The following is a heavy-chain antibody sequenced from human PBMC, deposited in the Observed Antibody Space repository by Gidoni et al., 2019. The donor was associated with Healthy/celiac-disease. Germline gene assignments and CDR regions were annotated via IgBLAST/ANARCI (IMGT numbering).Heavy chain of an antibody. CDR1: GFTFSSYG. CDR2: ISYDGSNK. CDR3: AKVNEGASGWYFDY. J-gene: IGHJ4*02. V-gene: IGHV3-30*18. D-gene: IGHD6-19*01. Sequence: QVQLVESGGGVVQPGRSLRLSCAASGFTFSSYGMHWVRQAPGKGLEWVAVISYDGSNKYYADSVKGRFTISRDNSKNTLYLQMNSLRAEDTAVYYCAKVNEGASGWYFDYWGQGTLVTVSS.